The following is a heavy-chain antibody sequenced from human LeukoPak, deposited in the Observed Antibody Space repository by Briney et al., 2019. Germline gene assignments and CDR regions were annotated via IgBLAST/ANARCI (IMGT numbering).Heavy chain of an antibody. J-gene: IGHJ4*02. D-gene: IGHD5-18*01. Sequence: GGSLRLSCAASGFTFSDYYMSWFRQAPGKGLEWVSYINSNGSTIYYADSVKGRFTISRDNAKNSLYLQMNSLRAEDTAMYYCARRATTERGHSYGLDFWGQGTLVTVSS. CDR1: GFTFSDYY. V-gene: IGHV3-11*04. CDR2: INSNGSTI. CDR3: ARRATTERGHSYGLDF.